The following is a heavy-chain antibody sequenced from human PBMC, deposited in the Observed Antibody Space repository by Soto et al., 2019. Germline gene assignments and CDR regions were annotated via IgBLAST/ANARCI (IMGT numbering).Heavy chain of an antibody. Sequence: GGSLRLSCAASGFTFSSYGMHWVRQAPGKGLEWVAVISYDGSNKYYADSVKGRFTISRDNSKNTLYLQMNSLRAEDTAVYYCAKGPSPLLRFLEWLYYFDYWGQGTLVTVSS. J-gene: IGHJ4*02. CDR1: GFTFSSYG. CDR2: ISYDGSNK. V-gene: IGHV3-30*18. D-gene: IGHD3-3*01. CDR3: AKGPSPLLRFLEWLYYFDY.